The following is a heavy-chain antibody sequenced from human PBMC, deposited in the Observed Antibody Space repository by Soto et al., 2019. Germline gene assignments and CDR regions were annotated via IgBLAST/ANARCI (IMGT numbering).Heavy chain of an antibody. J-gene: IGHJ6*02. CDR2: IYYSGST. CDR3: ARDSRYYDFWSGYPLDGMDV. V-gene: IGHV4-59*01. Sequence: SETLSLTCTVSGGSISSYYWSWIRQPPGKGLEWIGYIYYSGSTNYNPSLKSRVTISVDTSKNQFSLKLSSVTAADTVVYYCARDSRYYDFWSGYPLDGMDVWGQGTTVTVSS. D-gene: IGHD3-3*01. CDR1: GGSISSYY.